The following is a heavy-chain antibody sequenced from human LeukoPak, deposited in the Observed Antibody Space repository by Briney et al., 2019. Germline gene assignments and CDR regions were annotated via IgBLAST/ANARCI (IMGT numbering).Heavy chain of an antibody. CDR1: EVTSIIYW. Sequence: GGSLRLSCTASEVTSIIYWMSWVRQAPGKGLEWVANIKQDGGGEHYVDSVRGRFTISRDNAKNSLYLQMNSLRAEDTAVYYCARDDGSYSRSPGFDNWGQGTLVTVSS. CDR2: IKQDGGGE. CDR3: ARDDGSYSRSPGFDN. J-gene: IGHJ4*02. V-gene: IGHV3-7*01. D-gene: IGHD1-26*01.